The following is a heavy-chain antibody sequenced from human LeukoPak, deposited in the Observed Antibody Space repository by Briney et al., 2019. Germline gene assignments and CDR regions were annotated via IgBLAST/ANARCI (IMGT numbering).Heavy chain of an antibody. CDR3: ARDLGYCSGGSCFDAFDX. D-gene: IGHD2-15*01. CDR2: IYYSGST. CDR1: GGSISSYY. J-gene: IGHJ3*01. Sequence: PSETLSLTCTVSGGSISSYYWSWIRQPPGKGLEWIGYIYYSGSTNYNPSLKSRVTISVDTSKNQFSLKLSSVTAADTAVYYCARDLGYCSGGSCFDAFDXXGQGXXVTV. V-gene: IGHV4-59*01.